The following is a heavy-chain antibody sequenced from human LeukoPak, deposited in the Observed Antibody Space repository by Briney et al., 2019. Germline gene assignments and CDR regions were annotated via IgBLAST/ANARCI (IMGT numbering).Heavy chain of an antibody. D-gene: IGHD1-14*01. CDR1: GFTFSSYY. V-gene: IGHV3-13*01. CDR3: ARERDRGGFDY. Sequence: GGSLRLSCAASGFTFSSYYMHWVRQATGKGLEWVSAIGTAGDTYYPGSVKGRFTISRENAKNSLYLQMNSLRAGDTAVYYCARERDRGGFDYWGQGTLVTVPS. J-gene: IGHJ4*02. CDR2: IGTAGDT.